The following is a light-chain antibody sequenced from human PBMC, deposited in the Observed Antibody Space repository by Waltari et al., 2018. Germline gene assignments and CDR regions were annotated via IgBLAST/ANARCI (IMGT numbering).Light chain of an antibody. CDR2: DAS. Sequence: DIQMPQSPSSLSASVGDRVTITCQASQDIRHYLNWYQQRPGKAPTVLIFDASYLKEGVPSRFSGSGSGTDFTLKISRVEAEDVGIYYCMQGIQTPRAFGPGTKVDIK. CDR3: MQGIQTPRA. CDR1: QDIRHY. V-gene: IGKV1-33*01. J-gene: IGKJ3*01.